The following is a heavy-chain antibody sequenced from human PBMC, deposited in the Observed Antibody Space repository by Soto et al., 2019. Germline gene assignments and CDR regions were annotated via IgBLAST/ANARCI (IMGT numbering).Heavy chain of an antibody. J-gene: IGHJ4*02. CDR2: IYNSGST. CDR1: GGSISSGDYY. V-gene: IGHV4-30-4*01. D-gene: IGHD1-26*01. CDR3: ARGPSGDKVDY. Sequence: QVQLQEPGPRLVEPSQTLSLTCTVSGGSISSGDYYSSWIRQPPGTGLEWIGHIYNSGSTYSNPSLKSRVTISVDMSKNQFALKLSSVTAADTAVYYCARGPSGDKVDYWSQGTLVTVSS.